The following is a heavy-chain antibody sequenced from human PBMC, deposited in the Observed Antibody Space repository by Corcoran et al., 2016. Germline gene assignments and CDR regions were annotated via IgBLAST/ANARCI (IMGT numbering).Heavy chain of an antibody. CDR2: IYPGDSDT. CDR3: ASSGGRGYSYGYGGY. V-gene: IGHV5-51*01. D-gene: IGHD5-18*01. J-gene: IGHJ4*02. CDR1: GYSFTSYW. Sequence: EVQLVQSGAEVKKPGESLKISCKVPGYSFTSYWIGWVRQMPGKGREWMGIIYPGDSDTRYSPAFQGQVTIPADKSISTAYLQWSSLKASDTAMYYCASSGGRGYSYGYGGYWGQGTLVTVSS.